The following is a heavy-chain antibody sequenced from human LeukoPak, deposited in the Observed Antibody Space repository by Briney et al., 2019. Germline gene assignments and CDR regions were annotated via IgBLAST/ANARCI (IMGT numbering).Heavy chain of an antibody. V-gene: IGHV3-21*01. D-gene: IGHD2-2*01. CDR2: ISSSSNNI. CDR1: GFTFSTYT. Sequence: GGSLRLSCAASGFTFSTYTMNWVRKAPGQGLEWVSSISSSSNNINYADSVKGRFTISRDNAMNSVHLQMNSLRVEDTAVYYCARGYQRPDYWGKGTLITVSS. CDR3: ARGYQRPDY. J-gene: IGHJ4*02.